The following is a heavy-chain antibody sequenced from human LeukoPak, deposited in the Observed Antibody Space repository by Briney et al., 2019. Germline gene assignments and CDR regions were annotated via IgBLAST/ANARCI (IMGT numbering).Heavy chain of an antibody. D-gene: IGHD2-2*01. CDR2: INHSGST. J-gene: IGHJ5*02. CDR3: ASGGYCSSTSCYPNWFDP. CDR1: GGSFSGYY. Sequence: SETLSLTCAVYGGSFSGYYWSWIRQPPGKGLEWIGEINHSGSTNYNPSLKSRVTISVDTSKNQFSLKLNSVTAADTAVYYCASGGYCSSTSCYPNWFDPWGQGTLVTVSS. V-gene: IGHV4-34*01.